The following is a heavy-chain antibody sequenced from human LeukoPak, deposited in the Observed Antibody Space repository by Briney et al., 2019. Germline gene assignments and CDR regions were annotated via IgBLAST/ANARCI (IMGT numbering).Heavy chain of an antibody. CDR3: ARVIVWFGESVFDY. Sequence: SETLSLTCAVYGGSFSGYHWSWIRQPPGKGLEWIGEINHSGSTNYNPSLKSRVTISVDTSKNQFSLKLSSVTAADTAVYYCARVIVWFGESVFDYWGQGTLVTVSS. D-gene: IGHD3-10*01. J-gene: IGHJ4*02. CDR2: INHSGST. V-gene: IGHV4-34*01. CDR1: GGSFSGYH.